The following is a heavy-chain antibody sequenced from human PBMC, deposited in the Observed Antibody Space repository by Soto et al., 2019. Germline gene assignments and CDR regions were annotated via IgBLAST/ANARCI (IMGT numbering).Heavy chain of an antibody. Sequence: GGSLRLSCAASGFTFSDHYMDWVRQAPGKGLEWVGRTRNKANSYTTEYAASVKGRFTISRDDSKNSLYLQMNSLKTEDTAVYYCASSPDDYYYYYYMDVWGKGTTVTVSS. V-gene: IGHV3-72*01. CDR3: ASSPDDYYYYYYMDV. D-gene: IGHD1-1*01. CDR1: GFTFSDHY. CDR2: TRNKANSYTT. J-gene: IGHJ6*03.